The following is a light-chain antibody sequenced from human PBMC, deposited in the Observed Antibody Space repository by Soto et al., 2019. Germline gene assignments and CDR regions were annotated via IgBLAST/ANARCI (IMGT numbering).Light chain of an antibody. CDR2: AAS. CDR1: QSIGSY. CDR3: QQSSSTPQT. J-gene: IGKJ4*01. Sequence: DIQMTQSPSSLSASVGDRVTITCRASQSIGSYFNWYQQKPGKAPKFLIYAASNLQSGVPSRFSGSGSGTDFTLAISSLQPEDFATYYCQQSSSTPQTFGGGTKVDIK. V-gene: IGKV1-39*01.